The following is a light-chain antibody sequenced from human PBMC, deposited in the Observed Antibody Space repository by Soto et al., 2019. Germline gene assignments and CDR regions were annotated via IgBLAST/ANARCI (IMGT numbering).Light chain of an antibody. J-gene: IGKJ1*01. CDR1: QRISSW. Sequence: PITQSPCTLSASVRDRVSFTLWASQRISSWLAWYQQKPGKAPKLLIYKASSLESGVPSRFSGSESGTEFTPAISSLQPDDFATYYCLQYHSYSGTFGQRTKV. CDR2: KAS. CDR3: LQYHSYSGT. V-gene: IGKV1-5*03.